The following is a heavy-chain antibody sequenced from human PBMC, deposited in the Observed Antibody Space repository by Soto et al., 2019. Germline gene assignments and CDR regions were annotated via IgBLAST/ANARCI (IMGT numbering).Heavy chain of an antibody. J-gene: IGHJ4*02. Sequence: EVQLVESGGGLVQPGGSLRLSCAASGFTFSSYDMHWVRQATGKGLEWVSAIGTAGDTYYPGSVKGRFTISREKAKNSLYLQMNSLRAGDTAVYYCARGGSIRQWLVDYFDYWGQGTLVTVSS. CDR3: ARGGSIRQWLVDYFDY. V-gene: IGHV3-13*01. CDR1: GFTFSSYD. CDR2: IGTAGDT. D-gene: IGHD6-19*01.